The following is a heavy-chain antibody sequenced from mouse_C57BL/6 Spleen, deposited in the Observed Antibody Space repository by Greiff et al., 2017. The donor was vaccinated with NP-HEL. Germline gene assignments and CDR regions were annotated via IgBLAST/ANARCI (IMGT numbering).Heavy chain of an antibody. Sequence: EVQLQQSGPELVKPGASVKMSCKASGYTFTDYNMHWVTQSHGKSLEWIGYINPNNGGTSYNQKFKGKATLTVNKSSSTAYMELRSLTSEDAAVYSCARSRAPYGNYVRDYAMDYWGQGTSVTVSS. D-gene: IGHD2-1*01. V-gene: IGHV1-22*01. CDR2: INPNNGGT. J-gene: IGHJ4*01. CDR1: GYTFTDYN. CDR3: ARSRAPYGNYVRDYAMDY.